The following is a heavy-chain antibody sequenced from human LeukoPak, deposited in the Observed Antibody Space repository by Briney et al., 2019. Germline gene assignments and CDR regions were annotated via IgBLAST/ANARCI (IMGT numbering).Heavy chain of an antibody. J-gene: IGHJ3*02. V-gene: IGHV3-21*01. CDR3: ARDLMIVVLTNAFDI. D-gene: IGHD3-22*01. CDR2: ISSCSSYI. CDR1: GFIFSSYS. Sequence: GGSLRLSCGASGFIFSSYSMNWVRQAPGKGLEWVSSISSCSSYIYYADSVKGRFTISRDNAKNSLYLQMNSLRAEDTAVYYCARDLMIVVLTNAFDIWGQGTMVTVSS.